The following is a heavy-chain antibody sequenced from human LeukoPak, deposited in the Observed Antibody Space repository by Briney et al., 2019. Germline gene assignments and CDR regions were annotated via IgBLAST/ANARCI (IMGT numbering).Heavy chain of an antibody. CDR3: AKTPPMVRGVRSPYYYYGMDV. Sequence: GGSLRLSCAASGFTFSSYAMSWVRQAPGKGLEWVSAISGSGGSTYYADSVKGRFTISRDNSKNTLYLQTNSLRAEDTAVYYCAKTPPMVRGVRSPYYYYGMDVWGQGTTVTVSS. D-gene: IGHD3-10*01. V-gene: IGHV3-23*01. CDR2: ISGSGGST. CDR1: GFTFSSYA. J-gene: IGHJ6*02.